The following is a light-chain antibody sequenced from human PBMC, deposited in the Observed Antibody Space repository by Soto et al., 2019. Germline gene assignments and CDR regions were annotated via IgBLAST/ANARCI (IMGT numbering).Light chain of an antibody. Sequence: EVMLTQSPGTLSLSPGERATLSCRASQSVSSNYLARYQQKSGQAPRLLIYGASNRATGITDRFSGSGSGTSFTLTIRRLEPEDFAVYYCQQYDTAPRTFGQGTKV. CDR1: QSVSSNY. CDR3: QQYDTAPRT. CDR2: GAS. J-gene: IGKJ1*01. V-gene: IGKV3-20*01.